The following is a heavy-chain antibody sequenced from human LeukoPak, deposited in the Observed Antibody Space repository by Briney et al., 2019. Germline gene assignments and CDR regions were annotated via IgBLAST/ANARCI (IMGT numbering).Heavy chain of an antibody. CDR2: IKSKTHGGTT. V-gene: IGHV3-15*01. CDR3: TASYAPGVDY. CDR1: GFTFSNAW. Sequence: KPGGSLRLSCAASGFTFSNAWMTWVRQAPGEGLEWVGRIKSKTHGGTTDYAAPVKGRFTISRDDSRNTLYLQMNSLKTEDTAVYYCTASYAPGVDYWGQGTLITVSS. J-gene: IGHJ4*02. D-gene: IGHD3-16*01.